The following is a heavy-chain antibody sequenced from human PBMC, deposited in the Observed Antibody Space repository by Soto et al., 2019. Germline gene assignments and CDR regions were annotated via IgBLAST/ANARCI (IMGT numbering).Heavy chain of an antibody. CDR3: AKEIVGAINY. CDR1: GFTFDDYA. D-gene: IGHD1-26*01. J-gene: IGHJ4*02. CDR2: ISWNSGKI. Sequence: EVQLVESGGGLVQPGRSLILACAASGFTFDDYAMHWVRQAPGKGLEWVSGISWNSGKIGYADSVKGRFTISRDNANNSLYLQMNSLRPEDTALYYCAKEIVGAINYWGQGTLVTVSS. V-gene: IGHV3-9*01.